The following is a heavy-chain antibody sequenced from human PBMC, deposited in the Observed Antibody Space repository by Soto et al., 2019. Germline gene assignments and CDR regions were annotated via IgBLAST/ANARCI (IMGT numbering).Heavy chain of an antibody. CDR2: ISSNGGST. J-gene: IGHJ3*02. CDR3: VKSLSPDYYCARAEPRAFDI. Sequence: GSLRLSCSASGFTFSSYAMHWVRQAPGKGLEYVSAISSNGGSTYYADSVKGRFTISRDNSKNTLYLQMSSLRAEDTAVYYCVKSLSPDYYCARAEPRAFDIWGQGTRVTVSS. D-gene: IGHD3-22*01. V-gene: IGHV3-64D*08. CDR1: GFTFSSYA.